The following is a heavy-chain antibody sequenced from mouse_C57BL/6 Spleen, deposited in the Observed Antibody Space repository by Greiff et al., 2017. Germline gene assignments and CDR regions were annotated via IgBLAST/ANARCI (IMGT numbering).Heavy chain of an antibody. CDR2: ISYDGSN. CDR1: GYSITSGYY. CDR3: ARVLLRYYAMDY. Sequence: EVKVEESGPGLVKPSQSLSLTCSVTGYSITSGYYWNWIRQFPGNKLEWMGYISYDGSNNYNPSLKNRISITRDTSKNQFFLKLNSVTTEDTATYYCARVLLRYYAMDYWGQGTSVTVSS. J-gene: IGHJ4*01. D-gene: IGHD2-10*01. V-gene: IGHV3-6*01.